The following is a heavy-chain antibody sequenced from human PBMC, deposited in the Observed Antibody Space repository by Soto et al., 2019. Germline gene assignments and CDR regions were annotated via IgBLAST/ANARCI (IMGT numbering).Heavy chain of an antibody. CDR2: ISSSGDST. CDR3: AKRYYYDNSGLWDS. V-gene: IGHV3-23*01. CDR1: GFTFSSYA. D-gene: IGHD3-22*01. J-gene: IGHJ4*02. Sequence: EVQLLESGGGLVQPGGSLRLSCAASGFTFSSYAMSWVRQAAGKGLEWVSAISSSGDSTYHTDSVKGRFTISRDNSKSTLCLQMNSLRAEDTAVYYCAKRYYYDNSGLWDSWGQGTLVTVSS.